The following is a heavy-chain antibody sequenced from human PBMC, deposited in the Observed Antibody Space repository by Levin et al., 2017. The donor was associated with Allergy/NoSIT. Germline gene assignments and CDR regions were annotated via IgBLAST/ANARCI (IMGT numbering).Heavy chain of an antibody. D-gene: IGHD4-17*01. CDR1: GFTFSDYY. V-gene: IGHV3-11*01. Sequence: SCAASGFTFSDYYMSWIRQAPGKGLEWVSYISSSGSTIYYADSVKGRFTISRDNAKNSLYLQMNSLRAEDTAVYYCARSGVTTVTTGLDCWGQGTLVTVSS. CDR2: ISSSGSTI. J-gene: IGHJ4*02. CDR3: ARSGVTTVTTGLDC.